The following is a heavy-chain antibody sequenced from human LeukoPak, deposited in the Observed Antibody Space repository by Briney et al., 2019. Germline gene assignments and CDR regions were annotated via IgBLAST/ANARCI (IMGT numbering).Heavy chain of an antibody. V-gene: IGHV3-30*03. CDR3: ARDESLGDLWSGYFDALDI. Sequence: PGGSLRLSCAASGFTFSSYGMHWVRQAPGKGLEWVAVISYDGSNKYYADSVKGRFTISRDNSKNTLYLQMNSLRAEDTAVYYCARDESLGDLWSGYFDALDIWGQGTMVTVSS. J-gene: IGHJ3*02. CDR2: ISYDGSNK. CDR1: GFTFSSYG. D-gene: IGHD3-3*01.